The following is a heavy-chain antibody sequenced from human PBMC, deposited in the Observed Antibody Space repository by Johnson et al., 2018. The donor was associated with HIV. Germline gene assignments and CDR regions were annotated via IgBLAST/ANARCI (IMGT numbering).Heavy chain of an antibody. D-gene: IGHD2-15*01. Sequence: VQLVESGGGLVKPGGSLRLSCAASGFTFSNAWMSWLRQAPGKGLEWLGRIQSKTDGGTTDYAAPVKGRFTISRDDSKNTLYLQMNSLRAEETAVYYCARRRQGRASYSDPFDIGGQGTMVTVSS. CDR2: IQSKTDGGTT. V-gene: IGHV3-15*01. CDR3: ARRRQGRASYSDPFDI. CDR1: GFTFSNAW. J-gene: IGHJ3*02.